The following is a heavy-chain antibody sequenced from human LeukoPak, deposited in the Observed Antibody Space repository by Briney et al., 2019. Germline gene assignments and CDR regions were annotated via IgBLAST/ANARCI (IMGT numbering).Heavy chain of an antibody. J-gene: IGHJ4*01. Sequence: GSLSLSCAASGFTFSSYWMSWVRQAPGKGLEWVSSISSSSSYIYYADSVKGRFTISRDNAKNSLYLQMNSLRADDTAVYYCARDYGVPFDYWGHGTLVTVSS. CDR1: GFTFSSYW. CDR3: ARDYGVPFDY. V-gene: IGHV3-21*01. D-gene: IGHD4-17*01. CDR2: ISSSSSYI.